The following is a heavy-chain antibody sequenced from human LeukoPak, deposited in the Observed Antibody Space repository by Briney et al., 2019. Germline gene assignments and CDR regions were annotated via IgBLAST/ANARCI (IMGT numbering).Heavy chain of an antibody. CDR1: GDSVSSNSAT. Sequence: SQTLSLTCAISGDSVSSNSATWSWIRQSPSRGLEWLGRTYYRSKWYNDYAVSVKSRITINPDTSKNQFSLQLNSLPPEDTAVYFCARERPGTYNNHWDRIHFDCWGQGTLVTVSS. J-gene: IGHJ4*02. CDR3: ARERPGTYNNHWDRIHFDC. D-gene: IGHD1-14*01. CDR2: TYYRSKWYN. V-gene: IGHV6-1*01.